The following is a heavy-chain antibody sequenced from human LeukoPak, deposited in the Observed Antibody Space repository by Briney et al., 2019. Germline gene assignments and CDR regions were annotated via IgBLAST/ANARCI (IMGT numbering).Heavy chain of an antibody. CDR3: ALTTVTTRAFDI. J-gene: IGHJ3*02. CDR2: IYYTGNT. Sequence: SETLSLSCTVSGGSLSGNYWSWLRQPPGKGLEWIGYIYYTGNTKYSPSLKSRVTISLDMSKNQFSLKLNSVTAADTAVYYCALTTVTTRAFDIWGQRTMVTVSS. V-gene: IGHV4-59*01. CDR1: GGSLSGNY. D-gene: IGHD4-17*01.